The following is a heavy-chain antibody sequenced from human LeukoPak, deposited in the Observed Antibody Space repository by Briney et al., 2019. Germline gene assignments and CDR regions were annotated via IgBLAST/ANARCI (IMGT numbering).Heavy chain of an antibody. J-gene: IGHJ4*02. D-gene: IGHD3-9*01. CDR3: ARGPPFDILTGYPYY. CDR2: INPNSGGT. CDR1: GYTFTGYY. Sequence: ASVKVSCKASGYTFTGYYMHWVRQAPGQGLEWMGWINPNSGGTNYAEKFQGRVTMTRDTSISTAYMELSRLRSDDTAVYYCARGPPFDILTGYPYYWGQGTLVTVSS. V-gene: IGHV1-2*02.